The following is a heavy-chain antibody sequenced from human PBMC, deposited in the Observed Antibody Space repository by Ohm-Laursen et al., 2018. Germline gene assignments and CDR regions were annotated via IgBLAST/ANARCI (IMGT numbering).Heavy chain of an antibody. Sequence: GSLRLSCAASGFTFSSYSMNWVRQAPGKGLEWVSSISSSSSYIYYADSVKGRFTISRDNAKNSLYLQMNSLRPEDTALYYCVKSNLYSSSWYQYWGQGTLVTVSS. CDR3: VKSNLYSSSWYQY. CDR2: ISSSSSYI. CDR1: GFTFSSYS. V-gene: IGHV3-21*04. D-gene: IGHD6-13*01. J-gene: IGHJ4*02.